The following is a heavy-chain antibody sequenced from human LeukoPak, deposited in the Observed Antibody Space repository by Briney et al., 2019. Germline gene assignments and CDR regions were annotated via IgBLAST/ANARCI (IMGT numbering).Heavy chain of an antibody. V-gene: IGHV4-59*01. CDR2: IYYSGST. J-gene: IGHJ4*02. CDR1: GGSISSYY. CDR3: ARAGLVRIDY. D-gene: IGHD6-19*01. Sequence: SETLSLTCTVSGGSISSYYWSWIRQPPGKGLEWIGYIYYSGSTNYNPSLKSRVTISVDTSKNQFSLKLSSVTAADTAVYYCARAGLVRIDYWGQGTLVTVSS.